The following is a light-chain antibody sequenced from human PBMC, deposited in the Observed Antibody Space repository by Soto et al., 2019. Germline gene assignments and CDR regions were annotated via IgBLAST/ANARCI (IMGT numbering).Light chain of an antibody. V-gene: IGKV1-5*03. J-gene: IGKJ1*01. CDR3: QQYNSYPWT. CDR1: PSISTW. Sequence: DIQMPQSPSTLSASVGDRVTITCRASPSISTWLAWYQQKPGKAPKLLLYKASSLESGVPSRFSGSGSGTEFTRTISGLQRDDFSAYYCQQYNSYPWTFGQGTKVEIK. CDR2: KAS.